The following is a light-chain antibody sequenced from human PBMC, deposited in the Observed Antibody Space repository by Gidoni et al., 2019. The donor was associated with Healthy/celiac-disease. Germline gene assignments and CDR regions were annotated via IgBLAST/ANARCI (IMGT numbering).Light chain of an antibody. CDR2: NAS. J-gene: IGKJ4*01. V-gene: IGKV3-11*01. Sequence: EIVLTQSPATLSFSPGERATLSCRASQSVSSYLAWYQQTPGQAPRLLLYNASNRATSIPARFSGSGSGTDFTLTISSLEPEDFAVYYCQQRSNWLTFGGGTKVEIK. CDR1: QSVSSY. CDR3: QQRSNWLT.